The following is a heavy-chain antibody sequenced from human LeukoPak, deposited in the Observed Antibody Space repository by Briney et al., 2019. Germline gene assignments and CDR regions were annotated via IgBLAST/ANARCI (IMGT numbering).Heavy chain of an antibody. CDR3: ARDLLSSGYDGDFDY. D-gene: IGHD3-22*01. V-gene: IGHV1-18*01. J-gene: IGHJ4*02. Sequence: GASVKVSCKASGYTFASYGISWVRQAPGQGLEWMGWISAYNGNTNYAQKLQGRVTMTTDTSTSTAYMELRSLRSDDTAVYYCARDLLSSGYDGDFDYWGQGTLVTVSS. CDR1: GYTFASYG. CDR2: ISAYNGNT.